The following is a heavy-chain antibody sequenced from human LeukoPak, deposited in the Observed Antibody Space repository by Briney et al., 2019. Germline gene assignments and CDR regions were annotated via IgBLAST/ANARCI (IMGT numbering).Heavy chain of an antibody. Sequence: PSETLSLTCTVSGGSISSGSYYWSWIRQPAGKGLEWIGHIYTSGSTSSNPSLRSRVTISVDRSKNQFSLKLSSVTAADTAVYYCARDSTPGYGDPRNAFDIWGQGTMVTVSS. CDR3: ARDSTPGYGDPRNAFDI. V-gene: IGHV4-61*09. D-gene: IGHD4-17*01. CDR2: IYTSGST. CDR1: GGSISSGSYY. J-gene: IGHJ3*02.